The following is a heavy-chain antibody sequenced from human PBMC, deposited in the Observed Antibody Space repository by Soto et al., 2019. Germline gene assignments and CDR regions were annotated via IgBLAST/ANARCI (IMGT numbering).Heavy chain of an antibody. D-gene: IGHD6-6*01. V-gene: IGHV3-23*01. CDR3: ASPNAAQVGWSIAARPFDY. CDR1: GFTFSSYA. CDR2: ISGSGGST. J-gene: IGHJ4*02. Sequence: GGSLRLSCAASGFTFSSYAMSWVRQAPGKGLEWVSAISGSGGSTYYADSVKGRFTISRDNSKNTLYLQMNSLRAEDTAVYYCASPNAAQVGWSIAARPFDYWGQGTLVTVSS.